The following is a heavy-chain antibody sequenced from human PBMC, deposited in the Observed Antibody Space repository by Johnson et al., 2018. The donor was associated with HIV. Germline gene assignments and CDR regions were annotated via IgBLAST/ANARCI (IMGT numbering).Heavy chain of an antibody. J-gene: IGHJ3*02. D-gene: IGHD6-13*01. CDR3: AKGKIAAAGDAFDI. V-gene: IGHV3-9*01. Sequence: YPGSVKGRFTISRENAKNSLYLQMNSLRAEDTALYYCAKGKIAAAGDAFDIWGQGTMVTVSS.